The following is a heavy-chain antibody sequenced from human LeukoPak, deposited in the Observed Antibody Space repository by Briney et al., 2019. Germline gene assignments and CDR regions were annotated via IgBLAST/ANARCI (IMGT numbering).Heavy chain of an antibody. J-gene: IGHJ6*02. D-gene: IGHD4-11*01. CDR3: ARDGSNWSNDYYHGVDV. V-gene: IGHV4-59*02. Sequence: SETLSRTCTVSGDSGTTYYWSWIRQPPGKGLEWLGYIYYSGSATYNPSLKSRVTISVDTSKNQFSLKLSSVTAADTAVYYCARDGSNWSNDYYHGVDVWGQGTTVTVSS. CDR1: GDSGTTYY. CDR2: IYYSGSA.